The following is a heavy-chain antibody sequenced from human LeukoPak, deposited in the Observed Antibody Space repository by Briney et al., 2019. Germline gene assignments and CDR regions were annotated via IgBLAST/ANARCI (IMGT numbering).Heavy chain of an antibody. J-gene: IGHJ4*02. CDR3: AREVGTYYDILAGSTGD. CDR1: GGTFSSYT. V-gene: IGHV1-69*04. CDR2: IIPILGIA. Sequence: GASVKVSCKASGGTFSSYTISWVRQAPRQGLEWMGRIIPILGIANYAQKFQGRVTITADKSTSTAYMELSSLRSEDTAVYYCAREVGTYYDILAGSTGDWGQGTLVTVSS. D-gene: IGHD3-9*01.